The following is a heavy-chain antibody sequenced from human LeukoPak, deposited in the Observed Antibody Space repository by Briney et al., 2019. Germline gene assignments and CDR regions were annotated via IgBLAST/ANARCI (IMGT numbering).Heavy chain of an antibody. CDR2: IHYSGST. CDR1: GASISSYC. D-gene: IGHD3-22*01. V-gene: IGHV4-59*01. Sequence: PSETLSLTCRVSGASISSYCWGWIRQPPGKGLEWIGYIHYSGSTNYTPSLKSRVTMSLDTSKNKFSLKLCAVTAADTAVYHCVRGYYDSSGFSNTFDIWGQGTMVTVSS. CDR3: VRGYYDSSGFSNTFDI. J-gene: IGHJ3*02.